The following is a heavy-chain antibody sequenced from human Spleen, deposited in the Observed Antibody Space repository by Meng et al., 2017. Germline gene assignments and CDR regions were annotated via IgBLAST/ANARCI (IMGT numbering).Heavy chain of an antibody. CDR3: ARAPNNIVGAIDFDY. Sequence: GESLKISCTASGFTFSSYAIHWVRRAPGKGLEWVAVISYDGSTEYYAESVKGRFTISRDNSKNTLYLQMNSLRAEDTAVYYCARAPNNIVGAIDFDYWGQGTLVTVSS. CDR2: ISYDGSTE. V-gene: IGHV3-30*04. D-gene: IGHD1-26*01. J-gene: IGHJ4*02. CDR1: GFTFSSYA.